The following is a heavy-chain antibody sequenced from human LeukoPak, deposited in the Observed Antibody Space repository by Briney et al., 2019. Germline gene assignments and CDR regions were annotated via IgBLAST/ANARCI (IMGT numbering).Heavy chain of an antibody. D-gene: IGHD6-13*01. Sequence: GGSLRLSCAASGFTFSSNTMSWVRQAPGRGLAWVSAIDGSGVTSFYADSVKGRFTISRDNSKNTLFLQMNSLRAEDTAIYYCTKRTPEYSSSWCLDYWGQGTLVTVSS. J-gene: IGHJ4*02. V-gene: IGHV3-23*01. CDR1: GFTFSSNT. CDR3: TKRTPEYSSSWCLDY. CDR2: IDGSGVTS.